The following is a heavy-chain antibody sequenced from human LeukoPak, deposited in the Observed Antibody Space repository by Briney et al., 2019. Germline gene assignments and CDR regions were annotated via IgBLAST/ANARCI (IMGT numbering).Heavy chain of an antibody. J-gene: IGHJ6*03. V-gene: IGHV4-34*01. CDR1: GGSLSGYY. CDR3: ARANWQVVKLYYYMDV. D-gene: IGHD3-22*01. Sequence: SETLSLTCAVYGGSLSGYYWSWISQPPGKGVEWIGEINHSGSTNYNPSLKSRVTISVDTSKNQFSLKLSSVTAADTAVYYCARANWQVVKLYYYMDVWGKGTTVTVSS. CDR2: INHSGST.